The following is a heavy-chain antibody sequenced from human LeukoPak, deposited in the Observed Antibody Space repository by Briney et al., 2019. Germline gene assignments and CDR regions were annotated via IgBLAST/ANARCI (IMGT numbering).Heavy chain of an antibody. Sequence: SVKVSCKASGGTFSSYGISWVRQAPGQGLEWMGRIIPIFNTANYAQKFQGRVTITADESTTTAYMELSSLRSEDTAVYYCARDVGHLVVGVDPCHAFDIWGQGTMVTVSS. CDR2: IIPIFNTA. CDR1: GGTFSSYG. CDR3: ARDVGHLVVGVDPCHAFDI. V-gene: IGHV1-69*13. J-gene: IGHJ3*02. D-gene: IGHD1-26*01.